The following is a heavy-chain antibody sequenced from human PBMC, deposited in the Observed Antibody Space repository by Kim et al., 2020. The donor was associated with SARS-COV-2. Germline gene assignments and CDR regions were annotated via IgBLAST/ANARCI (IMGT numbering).Heavy chain of an antibody. CDR1: GYTFTSYY. CDR3: ARGDEQQQLAPGFLRN. Sequence: ASVKVSCKASGYTFTSYYMHWVRQAPGQGLEWMGIINPSGGSTSYAQKFQGRVTMTRDTSTSTVYMELSSLRSEDTAVYYCARGDEQQQLAPGFLRNWGQGTLVTVSS. V-gene: IGHV1-46*01. D-gene: IGHD6-13*01. CDR2: INPSGGST. J-gene: IGHJ4*02.